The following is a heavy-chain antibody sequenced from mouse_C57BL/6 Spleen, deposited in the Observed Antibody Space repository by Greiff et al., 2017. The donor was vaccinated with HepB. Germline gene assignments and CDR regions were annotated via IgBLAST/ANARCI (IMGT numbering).Heavy chain of an antibody. D-gene: IGHD1-1*01. V-gene: IGHV5-12*01. CDR2: ISNGGGCT. Sequence: EVNLVESGGGLVQPGGSLKLSCAASGFTFSDYYMYWVRQTPEKRLEWVAYISNGGGCTYYPDTVKGRFTISRDNAKNTLYLQMSRLKSEDTAMYYVARFNYGSSYWYFDVWGTGTTVTVAS. CDR1: GFTFSDYY. J-gene: IGHJ1*03. CDR3: ARFNYGSSYWYFDV.